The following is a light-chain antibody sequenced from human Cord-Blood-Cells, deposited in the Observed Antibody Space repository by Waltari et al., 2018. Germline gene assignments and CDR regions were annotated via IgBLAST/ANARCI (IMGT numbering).Light chain of an antibody. CDR2: GAS. J-gene: IGKJ2*03. Sequence: EIVMTQSTATLSVSPGERATLSCRASQSVSSNLAWYQQKPGQAPRLLIYGASTRATGIPARFSGSGSGTEFTLTISSLQFEDFAVYYCQQYNNWQYSFGQGTKLEIK. CDR3: QQYNNWQYS. CDR1: QSVSSN. V-gene: IGKV3-15*01.